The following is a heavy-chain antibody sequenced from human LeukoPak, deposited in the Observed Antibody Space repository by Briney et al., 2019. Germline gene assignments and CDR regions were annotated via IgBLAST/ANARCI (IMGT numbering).Heavy chain of an antibody. J-gene: IGHJ4*02. D-gene: IGHD1-26*01. Sequence: PSETLSLTCTISGGSISSSSYYWGWIRQPPGMGLECIGSIYYRGNTYYNPSLKSRVTISVDTSKNQFSLKLNSVTAADTAVYYCARAFGTYQYYFDYWGQGTLVTVSS. CDR3: ARAFGTYQYYFDY. CDR1: GGSISSSSYY. CDR2: IYYRGNT. V-gene: IGHV4-39*07.